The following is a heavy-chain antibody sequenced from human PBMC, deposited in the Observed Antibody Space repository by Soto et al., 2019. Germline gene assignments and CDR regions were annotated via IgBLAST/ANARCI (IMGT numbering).Heavy chain of an antibody. J-gene: IGHJ6*02. CDR2: INHSGST. Sequence: SETLSLTCAVYGGSFSGYYWSWIRQPPGKGLEWIGEINHSGSTNYNPSLKSRVTISVDTSKNQFSLKLSSVTAADTAVYYCARYRGFGVVINFYYYYGMDVWGQGTTVTVSS. CDR1: GGSFSGYY. CDR3: ARYRGFGVVINFYYYYGMDV. V-gene: IGHV4-34*01. D-gene: IGHD3-3*01.